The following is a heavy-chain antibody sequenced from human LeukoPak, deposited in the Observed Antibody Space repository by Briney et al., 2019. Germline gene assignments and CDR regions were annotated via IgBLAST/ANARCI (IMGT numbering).Heavy chain of an antibody. CDR1: GFTFSSYA. D-gene: IGHD3-22*01. V-gene: IGHV3-30-3*01. CDR3: ARDHLSSGYYYRVLWPIDY. CDR2: ISYDGSNK. J-gene: IGHJ4*02. Sequence: GGSLRLSCAASGFTFSSYAMHWVRRAPGKGLEWVAVISYDGSNKYYADSVKGRFTISRDNSKNTLYLQMNSLRAEDTAVYYCARDHLSSGYYYRVLWPIDYWGQGTLVTVSS.